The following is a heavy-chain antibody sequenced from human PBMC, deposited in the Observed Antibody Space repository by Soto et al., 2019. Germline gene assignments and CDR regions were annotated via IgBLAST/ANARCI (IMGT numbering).Heavy chain of an antibody. CDR1: GGSITSGNYY. Sequence: SETLSLTCTVSGGSITSGNYYWTWIRQHPGKGLEWIGNIYYSGTTYNNPSLESRLTISVDTSKNQFSLKLTSVTAADTAVYFCARDLLVDFWTGFRYFDFWGPGTLVTVSS. CDR3: ARDLLVDFWTGFRYFDF. V-gene: IGHV4-31*03. J-gene: IGHJ4*01. D-gene: IGHD3-3*01. CDR2: IYYSGTT.